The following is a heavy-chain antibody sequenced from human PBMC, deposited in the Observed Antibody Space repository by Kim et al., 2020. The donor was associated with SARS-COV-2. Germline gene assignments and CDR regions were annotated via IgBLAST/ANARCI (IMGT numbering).Heavy chain of an antibody. J-gene: IGHJ6*02. CDR1: GFTFSSYA. V-gene: IGHV3-30*04. CDR3: ARDPSDEGIVVALNYYGMDV. CDR2: ISYDGSNK. Sequence: GGSLRLSCAASGFTFSSYAMHWVRQAPGKGLEWVAVISYDGSNKYYADSVKGRFTISRDNSKNTLYLQMNSLRAEDTAVYYCARDPSDEGIVVALNYYGMDVWGQGTTVTVSS. D-gene: IGHD3-22*01.